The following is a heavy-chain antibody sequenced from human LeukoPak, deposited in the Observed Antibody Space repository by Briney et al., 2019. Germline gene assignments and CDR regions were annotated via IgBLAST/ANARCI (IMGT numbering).Heavy chain of an antibody. Sequence: GGSLRLSCAASGFTFDDYGMSWVRQAPGKGLEWVSGINWNGGSTGHADSVKGRFTISRDNAKNSLYLQMNSLRAEDTALYYCARDLGYSYGLGYWGQGTLVTVSS. V-gene: IGHV3-20*04. J-gene: IGHJ4*02. D-gene: IGHD5-18*01. CDR2: INWNGGST. CDR3: ARDLGYSYGLGY. CDR1: GFTFDDYG.